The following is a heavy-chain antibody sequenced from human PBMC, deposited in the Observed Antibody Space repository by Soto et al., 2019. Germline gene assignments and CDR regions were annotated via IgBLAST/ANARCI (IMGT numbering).Heavy chain of an antibody. CDR1: GDAYSSYA. CDR3: ARDRDSSSWLY. V-gene: IGHV1-69*13. CDR2: IMRIFGTA. D-gene: IGHD6-13*01. Sequence: GASLKFSRKASGDAYSSYAISWVRQDPGPGLEWMGGIMRIFGTAIYAQKCQDRVTITADESTSTAYMELSSLRSEDTAVYYSARDRDSSSWLYWGQGTLVTVSS. J-gene: IGHJ4*02.